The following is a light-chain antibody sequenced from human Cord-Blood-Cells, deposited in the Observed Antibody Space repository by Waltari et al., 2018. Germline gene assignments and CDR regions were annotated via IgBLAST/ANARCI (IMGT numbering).Light chain of an antibody. V-gene: IGKV1-39*01. CDR1: QSISSY. J-gene: IGKJ2*01. Sequence: DIQMTQSPSSLSASVGDRVTITCRASQSISSYLNWYQQKPGKAPKLLIYAASSLQSGVPSRFSSSRSGTEVTPTTSSRQQAEYATYYCHQRYNTTSTFGEGTKLEIK. CDR2: AAS. CDR3: HQRYNTTST.